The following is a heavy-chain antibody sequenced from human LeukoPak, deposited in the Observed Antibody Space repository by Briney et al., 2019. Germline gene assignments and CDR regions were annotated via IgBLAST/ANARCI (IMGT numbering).Heavy chain of an antibody. CDR1: GGSISSYY. CDR3: ARAPNVYYDSSGYLDY. CDR2: IYYSGST. V-gene: IGHV4-59*01. J-gene: IGHJ4*02. Sequence: SETLSLTCTVSGGSISSYYWSWIRQPPGKGLEWIGYIYYSGSTNYNPSLKSRVTISVDTSKNQFSLKLSSVTAADTAVYYCARAPNVYYDSSGYLDYWGQGTLVTVSS. D-gene: IGHD3-22*01.